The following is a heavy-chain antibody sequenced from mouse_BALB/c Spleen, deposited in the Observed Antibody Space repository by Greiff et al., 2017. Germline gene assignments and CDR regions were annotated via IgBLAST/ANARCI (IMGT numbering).Heavy chain of an antibody. D-gene: IGHD1-1*02. Sequence: VQLQQSGAELVKPGASVKLSCTASGFNIKDTYMHWVKQRPEQGLEWIGRIDPANGNTKYDPKFQGKATITADTSSNTAYLQLSSLTSEDTAVYYCATIQGFAYWGQVTLVTVSA. CDR3: ATIQGFAY. V-gene: IGHV14-3*02. CDR1: GFNIKDTY. CDR2: IDPANGNT. J-gene: IGHJ3*01.